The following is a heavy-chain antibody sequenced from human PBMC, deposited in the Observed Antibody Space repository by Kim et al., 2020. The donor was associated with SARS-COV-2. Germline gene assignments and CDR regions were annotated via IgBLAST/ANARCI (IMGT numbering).Heavy chain of an antibody. D-gene: IGHD3-22*01. CDR2: INTNTGNP. CDR1: GYTFTSYA. Sequence: ASVKVSCKASGYTFTSYAMNWVRQAPGQGLEWMGWINTNTGNPTYAQGFTGRFVFSLDTSVSTAYLQISSLKAEDTAVYYCAREEFYGDPTMIVVVHWFDPWGQGTLVTVSS. CDR3: AREEFYGDPTMIVVVHWFDP. V-gene: IGHV7-4-1*02. J-gene: IGHJ5*02.